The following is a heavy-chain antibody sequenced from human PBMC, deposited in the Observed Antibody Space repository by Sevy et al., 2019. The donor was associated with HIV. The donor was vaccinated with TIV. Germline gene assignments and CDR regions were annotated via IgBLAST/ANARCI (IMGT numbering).Heavy chain of an antibody. CDR3: AKDPLLLWFGELPSNWFDP. D-gene: IGHD3-10*01. CDR1: GFTFSSYA. Sequence: GGSLRLSCAASGFTFSSYAMSWVRQAPGKGLEWVSAISGSGGSTYYAHSVKGRFTISRDNSKNTLYLQMNSLRAEDTAVYYCAKDPLLLWFGELPSNWFDPWGQGTLVTVSS. V-gene: IGHV3-23*01. J-gene: IGHJ5*02. CDR2: ISGSGGST.